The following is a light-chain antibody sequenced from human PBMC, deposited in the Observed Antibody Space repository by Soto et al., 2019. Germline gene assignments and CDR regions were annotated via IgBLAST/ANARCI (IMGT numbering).Light chain of an antibody. CDR1: SNDVGGFNY. J-gene: IGLJ3*02. CDR3: NSYTTTSARV. Sequence: QSVLTQPASVSGSPGQSVTISCTGTSNDVGGFNYVSWYQQHPAKAPKVIIYEVSNRPSGVSNRFSGSKSGNTASLTISGLQAEDEADYYCNSYTTTSARVFGGGTKLTVL. V-gene: IGLV2-14*01. CDR2: EVS.